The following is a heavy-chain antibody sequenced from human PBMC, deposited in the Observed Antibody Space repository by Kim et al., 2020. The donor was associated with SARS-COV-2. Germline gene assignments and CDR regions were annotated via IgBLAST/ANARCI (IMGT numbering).Heavy chain of an antibody. CDR3: ARDRCRGGSCSFDY. V-gene: IGHV3-48*02. J-gene: IGHJ4*02. CDR1: GFTFSSYS. CDR2: ISSSSTI. D-gene: IGHD2-15*01. Sequence: GGSLRLSCAASGFTFSSYSMNWVRQAPGKGLEWVAYISSSSTIYYADSVKGRFTISRDNAKNSLYLQMNSLRDEDTAVYYCARDRCRGGSCSFDYWGQGT.